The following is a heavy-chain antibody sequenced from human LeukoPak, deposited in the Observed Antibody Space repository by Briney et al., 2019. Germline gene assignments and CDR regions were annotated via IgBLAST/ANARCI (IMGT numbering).Heavy chain of an antibody. CDR2: ISGSGHST. J-gene: IGHJ4*02. D-gene: IGHD2-2*01. Sequence: GGSLRLSCAASKSTFSSFAITWVRQAPGKGLEWVSSISGSGHSTYYADSVRGRFTISRDNSKNTLYLQMNSLRAEDTAVYYCAKTEKYCSSTSCYPVWDYWGQGTLVTVSS. V-gene: IGHV3-23*01. CDR1: KSTFSSFA. CDR3: AKTEKYCSSTSCYPVWDY.